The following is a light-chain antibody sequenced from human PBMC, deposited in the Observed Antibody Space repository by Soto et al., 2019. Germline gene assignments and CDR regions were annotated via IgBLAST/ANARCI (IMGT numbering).Light chain of an antibody. CDR3: QHYNNWPFT. J-gene: IGKJ2*01. CDR1: QSVSSN. Sequence: EIVMTQSPATLSVSPGERATLSCRASQSVSSNLAWYQQKPGQAPTLLIYGASDRATGIPVRFSGSRSGTELTLTIRSLQSEDVAVYYCQHYNNWPFTFGQGTKLEIK. V-gene: IGKV3-15*01. CDR2: GAS.